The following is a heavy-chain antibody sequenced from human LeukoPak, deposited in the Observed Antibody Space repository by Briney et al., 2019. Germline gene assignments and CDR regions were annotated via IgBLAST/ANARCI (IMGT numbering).Heavy chain of an antibody. Sequence: SVKVSCKGSGGTFSSYAISWVRQAPGQGLEWMGGIIPIFGTANYAQKFQGRVTITTDESTSTAYMELSSLRSEDTAVYYCARDTMVRGVIDRWFDPWGQGTLLTVSS. V-gene: IGHV1-69*05. J-gene: IGHJ5*02. CDR3: ARDTMVRGVIDRWFDP. CDR1: GGTFSSYA. CDR2: IIPIFGTA. D-gene: IGHD3-10*01.